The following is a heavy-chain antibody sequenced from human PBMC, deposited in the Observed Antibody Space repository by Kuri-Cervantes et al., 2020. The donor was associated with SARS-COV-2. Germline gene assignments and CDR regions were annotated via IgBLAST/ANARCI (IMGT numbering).Heavy chain of an antibody. D-gene: IGHD1-1*01. CDR3: ARDPWRADVSDGKRPFDY. V-gene: IGHV3-21*01. CDR2: IDSSSYYI. J-gene: IGHJ4*02. CDR1: GFTFSGYS. Sequence: GESLKISCAASGFTFSGYSMNWIRQAPGKGLEWVASIDSSSYYIYHADSVKGRFTISRDNSKNVVHLQMNSLRLEDTANYYCARDPWRADVSDGKRPFDYWGQGNLVTVSS.